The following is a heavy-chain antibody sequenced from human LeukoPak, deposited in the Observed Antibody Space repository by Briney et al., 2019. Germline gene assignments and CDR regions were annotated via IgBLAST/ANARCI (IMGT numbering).Heavy chain of an antibody. Sequence: ASVKVSCKASGYTFSDYAIHWVRQAPGQRLEWMGGSNAGNGNTKYSEEFQGRVTITRDTSASTAYMELSSMRSEDMSVYYCARGAWFGGNYGLDVWGQGTTVTVSS. D-gene: IGHD3-10*01. CDR1: GYTFSDYA. V-gene: IGHV1-3*02. J-gene: IGHJ6*01. CDR3: ARGAWFGGNYGLDV. CDR2: SNAGNGNT.